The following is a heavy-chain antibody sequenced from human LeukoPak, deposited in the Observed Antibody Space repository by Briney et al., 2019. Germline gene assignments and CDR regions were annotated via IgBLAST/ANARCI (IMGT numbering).Heavy chain of an antibody. J-gene: IGHJ3*02. CDR2: IYSGGST. CDR3: ARNLGSSWPNLDAFDI. D-gene: IGHD6-13*01. Sequence: GGSLRLSCAASGFTVSSNYMRWVRQAPGKGLEWVSLIYSGGSTYYADSVKDRFTISRDNSKNTLYLQMNSLRVDDTAVYYCARNLGSSWPNLDAFDIWGQGTMVTVSS. V-gene: IGHV3-53*01. CDR1: GFTVSSNY.